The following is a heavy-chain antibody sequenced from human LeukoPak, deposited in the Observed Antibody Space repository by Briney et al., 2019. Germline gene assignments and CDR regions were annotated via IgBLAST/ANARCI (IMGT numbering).Heavy chain of an antibody. Sequence: PSETLSLTCTVSGDPITSFYWSWIRQSPGKGLEWIGYFYYSRGTTYNPSLRSRATISADTSQNQFSLKLRSVTAADTAVYYCARDICSSTSCYYVNDPFDIWGQGTMVTVSS. D-gene: IGHD2-2*01. J-gene: IGHJ3*02. CDR2: FYYSRGT. CDR3: ARDICSSTSCYYVNDPFDI. V-gene: IGHV4-59*01. CDR1: GDPITSFY.